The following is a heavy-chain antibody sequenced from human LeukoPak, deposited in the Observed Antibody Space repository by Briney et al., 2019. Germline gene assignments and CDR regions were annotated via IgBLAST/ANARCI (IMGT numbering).Heavy chain of an antibody. D-gene: IGHD1-26*01. V-gene: IGHV3-73*01. CDR1: GFTFSGSA. J-gene: IGHJ3*02. CDR2: IRSKANSYAT. Sequence: GGSLKLSCAASGFTFSGSAMHWVRQASGKGLEWVGRIRSKANSYATAYAASVKGRFTISRDDSKNTAYLQMNSLKTEDTAVYYCTTVQRELLGDAFDIWGQGTMVTVSS. CDR3: TTVQRELLGDAFDI.